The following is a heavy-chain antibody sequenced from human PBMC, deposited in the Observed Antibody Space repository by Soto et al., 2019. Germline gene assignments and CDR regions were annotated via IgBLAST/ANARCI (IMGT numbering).Heavy chain of an antibody. Sequence: GGSLRLSCAASGFTFSSYAMSWVRQAPGKGLEWVSAISGSGGSTNYADSVKGRFTISRDDSKNTLYLQMNSLRAEDTALYYWASDYYGMDVWGQGTTVTVSS. CDR3: ASDYYGMDV. CDR2: ISGSGGST. J-gene: IGHJ6*02. V-gene: IGHV3-23*01. CDR1: GFTFSSYA.